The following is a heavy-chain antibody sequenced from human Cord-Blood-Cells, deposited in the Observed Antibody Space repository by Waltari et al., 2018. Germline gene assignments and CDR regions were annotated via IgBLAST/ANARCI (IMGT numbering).Heavy chain of an antibody. CDR1: GYTLTGYY. CDR2: INPNSGGT. CDR3: ARGRAARDAFDI. Sequence: QVQLVQPGAEVKKPGASVQVSCKASGYTLTGYYMHWVRQAPGQGLEWMGRINPNSGGTNYAQKFQGRVTMTRDTSISTAYMELSRLRSDDTVVYYCARGRAARDAFDIWGQGTMVTVSS. J-gene: IGHJ3*02. V-gene: IGHV1-2*05. D-gene: IGHD6-6*01.